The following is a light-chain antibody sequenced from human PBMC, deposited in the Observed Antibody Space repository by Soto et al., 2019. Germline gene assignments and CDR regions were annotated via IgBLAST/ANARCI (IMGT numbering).Light chain of an antibody. V-gene: IGLV2-14*03. J-gene: IGLJ2*01. Sequence: QSVLTQPASVSGSPGQSITISCTGTSSDVGGCNCVSWYQQHPGKAPKLMIYDVSNRPSGVSDRFSSTKSGNMASLTISGLQAEDEADFYCSSYTSTNTSVVFGGGTKLTVL. CDR3: SSYTSTNTSVV. CDR1: SSDVGGCNC. CDR2: DVS.